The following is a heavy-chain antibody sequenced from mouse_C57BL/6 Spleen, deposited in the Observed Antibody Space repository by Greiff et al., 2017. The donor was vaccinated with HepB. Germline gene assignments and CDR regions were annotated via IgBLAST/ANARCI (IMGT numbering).Heavy chain of an antibody. V-gene: IGHV10-1*01. CDR1: GFCFNPYA. Sequence: EVKLVESGGGLVQPKGSLKPPCAAPGFCFNPYALNWFRQAPGTGLEGVARIRSKSNNYATYYADSVKDRFTISRDDSERMLYLQMKNLKTEDTAMYYCVRRGNYRGYYAMDYWGQGTSVTVSS. J-gene: IGHJ4*01. CDR2: IRSKSNNYAT. D-gene: IGHD2-1*01. CDR3: VRRGNYRGYYAMDY.